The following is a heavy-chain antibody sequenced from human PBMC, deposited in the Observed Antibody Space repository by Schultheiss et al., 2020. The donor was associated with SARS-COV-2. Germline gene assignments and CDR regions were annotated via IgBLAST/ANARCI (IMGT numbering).Heavy chain of an antibody. CDR1: GFALGGYD. V-gene: IGHV3-13*01. J-gene: IGHJ4*02. Sequence: GGSLRLSCVASGFALGGYDMHWVRQIEGKGLEWVSSIGTLSDTKQPDSAKGRFTISRDNSKNTLYLQMNSLRAEDTAVYYCAPHGGGYESYFDYWGQGTLVTVSS. CDR3: APHGGGYESYFDY. D-gene: IGHD5-12*01. CDR2: IGTLSDT.